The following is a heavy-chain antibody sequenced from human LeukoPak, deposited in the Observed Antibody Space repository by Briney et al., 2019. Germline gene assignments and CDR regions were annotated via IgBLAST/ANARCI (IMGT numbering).Heavy chain of an antibody. CDR2: IHHDGSNK. D-gene: IGHD1-26*01. CDR3: ARDLQVGALYYFDY. J-gene: IGHJ4*02. CDR1: GFTFSSYG. V-gene: IGHV3-30*02. Sequence: GGSLRLSCAASGFTFSSYGMHWVRQAPGKGLDWVAFIHHDGSNKYYADSVKGRFTISRDNSKNTLYLQMNSLRAEDTAVYYCARDLQVGALYYFDYWGQGTLVTVSS.